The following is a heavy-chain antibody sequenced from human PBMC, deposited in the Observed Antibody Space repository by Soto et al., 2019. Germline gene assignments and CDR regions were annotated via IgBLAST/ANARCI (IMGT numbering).Heavy chain of an antibody. CDR3: ARDRGGYFIVGSCSEAGFYP. J-gene: IGHJ5*02. V-gene: IGHV1-3*04. CDR2: INTGNGYT. CDR1: GYTFTSYP. D-gene: IGHD2-15*01. Sequence: ASVKVSCKASGYTFTSYPVHWVRQAPGQRLEWMGWINTGNGYTKYSQKFQGRVSITRDTSASTTYMQLTSLRSDDTALYYCARDRGGYFIVGSCSEAGFYPWGQEAVV.